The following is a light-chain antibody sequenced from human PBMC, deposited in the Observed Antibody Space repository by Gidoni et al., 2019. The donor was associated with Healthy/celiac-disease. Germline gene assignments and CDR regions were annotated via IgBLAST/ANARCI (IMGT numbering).Light chain of an antibody. CDR1: SSNIGAGYD. CDR3: QSYDRGVV. Sequence: QSVLTQPPSVSGAPGQRVTISCTGSSSNIGAGYDVHWYQQLPGTAPKLLIYGNSNRPSGVPDRFSGSKSGTSASLAITGLQAEDEADYYCQSYDRGVVFGGGTKLTV. J-gene: IGLJ2*01. CDR2: GNS. V-gene: IGLV1-40*01.